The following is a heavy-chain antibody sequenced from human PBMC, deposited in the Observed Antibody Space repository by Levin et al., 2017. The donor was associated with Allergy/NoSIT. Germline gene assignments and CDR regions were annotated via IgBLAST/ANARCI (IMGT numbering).Heavy chain of an antibody. V-gene: IGHV3-66*02. Sequence: GESLKISCAASGFTVSSHYMSWVRQAPGKGLEWVSVIHTDDFTYYADSVKGRFTISRDNSKNTVYLQMNSLRADDTAVYYCARIISDTTMGYDAFDFWGQGTLVTVSS. CDR2: IHTDDFT. CDR1: GFTVSSHY. D-gene: IGHD5-18*01. CDR3: ARIISDTTMGYDAFDF. J-gene: IGHJ3*01.